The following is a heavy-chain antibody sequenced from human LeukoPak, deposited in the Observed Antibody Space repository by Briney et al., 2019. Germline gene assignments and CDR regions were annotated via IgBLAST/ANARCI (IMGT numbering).Heavy chain of an antibody. V-gene: IGHV3-7*04. Sequence: GGALSLSCVCSGLIFRSYWLPWVRPAAGRGLAWVANIKQDGSKKSYVDSVKGRFTISRDNAKNSLYLQMNSLRAEDTAIYYCTRVGYIDEGIDYWGQGTLVTVSS. D-gene: IGHD5-24*01. J-gene: IGHJ4*02. CDR2: IKQDGSKK. CDR3: TRVGYIDEGIDY. CDR1: GLIFRSYW.